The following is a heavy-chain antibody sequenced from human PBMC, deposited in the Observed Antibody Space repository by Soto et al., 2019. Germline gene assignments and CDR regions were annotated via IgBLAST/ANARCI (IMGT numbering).Heavy chain of an antibody. D-gene: IGHD5-18*01. J-gene: IGHJ4*02. Sequence: QVQLRESGPGLVKPSQTLSLACSVSGASINSGGYFWSWIRQLPGKGLEWIGYIHYSGSTYYNPSLKSRVVMSMDTSKNDFSLKLSSVTAADTAVFYCARGFVETAMAFDYWGQGALVTVSS. V-gene: IGHV4-31*03. CDR2: IHYSGST. CDR1: GASINSGGYF. CDR3: ARGFVETAMAFDY.